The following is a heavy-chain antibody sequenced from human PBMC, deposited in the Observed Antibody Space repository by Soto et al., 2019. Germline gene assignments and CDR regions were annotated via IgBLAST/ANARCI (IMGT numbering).Heavy chain of an antibody. J-gene: IGHJ4*02. CDR2: SNHSGNT. CDR3: TGPYPYYFDS. V-gene: IGHV4-34*01. CDR1: GGSFSTYY. Sequence: QVQLQQWGAGLLKPSETLSLTCTVYGGSFSTYYWSWIRQPPGKGLEWIGESNHSGNTNYNPSLMGRVTMSFDTSKNQFSLKLSSVTAADTAVYYCTGPYPYYFDSWGQGTLVTVSS.